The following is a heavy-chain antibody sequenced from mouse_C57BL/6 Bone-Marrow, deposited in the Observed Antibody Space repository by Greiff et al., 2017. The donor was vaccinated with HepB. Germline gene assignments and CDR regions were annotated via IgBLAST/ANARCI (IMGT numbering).Heavy chain of an antibody. CDR1: GFSLTSYG. Sequence: QVHVKQSGPGLVQPSQSLSITCTVSGFSLTSYGVHWVRQSPGKGLEWLGVIWSGGSTDYNAAFISRLSISKDNSKSQVFFKMNSLQADDTAIYYCAGKRAWFAYWGQGTLVTVSA. J-gene: IGHJ3*01. V-gene: IGHV2-2*01. CDR2: IWSGGST. CDR3: AGKRAWFAY.